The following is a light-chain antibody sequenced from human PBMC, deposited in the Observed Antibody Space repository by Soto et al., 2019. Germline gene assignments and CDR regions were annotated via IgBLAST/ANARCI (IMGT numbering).Light chain of an antibody. CDR2: DAA. Sequence: EIVMTQSPATLSASPGETVTLSCRASQSVRSNLAWYQQKPGQAPRLLIYDAATMATGIPARFSGSGSGTEFTRAIKSLQSEDFAIYYCQQYNHWPPYTFGQGTKLEMK. J-gene: IGKJ2*01. CDR3: QQYNHWPPYT. CDR1: QSVRSN. V-gene: IGKV3-15*01.